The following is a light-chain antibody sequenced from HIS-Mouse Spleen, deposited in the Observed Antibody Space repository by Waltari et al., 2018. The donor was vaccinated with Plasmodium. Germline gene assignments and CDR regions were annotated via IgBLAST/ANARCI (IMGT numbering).Light chain of an antibody. CDR3: QQYYSTPYT. Sequence: DIVMTQSPDSLAVSLGERDTINCKSSQSVLYSSNNKNYLAWYQQKPGQPPKLLIYWASTRESGVPDRFSGSGSGTDFTLTISSLQAEDVAVYYCQQYYSTPYTFGQGT. J-gene: IGKJ2*01. CDR1: QSVLYSSNNKNY. CDR2: WAS. V-gene: IGKV4-1*01.